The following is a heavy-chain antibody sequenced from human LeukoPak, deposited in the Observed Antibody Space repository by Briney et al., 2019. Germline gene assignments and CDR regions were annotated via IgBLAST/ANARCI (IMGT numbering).Heavy chain of an antibody. CDR2: IKSKTDGGTT. Sequence: PGGSLRLSCGASGFTFSNAWMSWVRQAPGKGLEWVGRIKSKTDGGTTDYAAPVKGRFTISRDDSKNTLYLQMNSLKTEDTAVYYCTTDSGSGSYYPFFDYWGQGTLVTVSS. D-gene: IGHD3-10*01. CDR1: GFTFSNAW. J-gene: IGHJ4*02. CDR3: TTDSGSGSYYPFFDY. V-gene: IGHV3-15*01.